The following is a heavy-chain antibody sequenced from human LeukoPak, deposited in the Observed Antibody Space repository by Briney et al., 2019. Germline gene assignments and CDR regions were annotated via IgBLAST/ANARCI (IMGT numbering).Heavy chain of an antibody. CDR1: GGSISSYY. Sequence: PSETLSLTCIVSGGSISSYYWSWIRQPPGKGLEWIGYIYYTGSTNYNPSLKSRVTISVDTSKNQFSLKLSSVTAADMAVYYCARAAPYYDILTGSGLDAFDIWGQGTMVTVSS. CDR2: IYYTGST. D-gene: IGHD3-9*01. J-gene: IGHJ3*02. V-gene: IGHV4-59*01. CDR3: ARAAPYYDILTGSGLDAFDI.